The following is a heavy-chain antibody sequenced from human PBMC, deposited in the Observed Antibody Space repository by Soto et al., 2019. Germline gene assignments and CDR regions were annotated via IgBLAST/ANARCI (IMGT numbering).Heavy chain of an antibody. J-gene: IGHJ4*02. D-gene: IGHD1-26*01. V-gene: IGHV3-33*01. CDR2: IYNEGRHE. Sequence: QVQVVESGGGVVQPGESLRLTCAASGFIFSNYGMHWVRQAPGKGLEWVAIIYNEGRHEYYAESVKGRFTISRDNSKNTVYLRINSLRPEDTGIYYCTRVAFSVKTNSCPFDSRGQGTLVTVSS. CDR3: TRVAFSVKTNSCPFDS. CDR1: GFIFSNYG.